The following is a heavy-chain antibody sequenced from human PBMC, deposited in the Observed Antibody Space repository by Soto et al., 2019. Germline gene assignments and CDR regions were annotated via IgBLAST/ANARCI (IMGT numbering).Heavy chain of an antibody. J-gene: IGHJ3*02. D-gene: IGHD3-9*01. V-gene: IGHV3-30*18. CDR3: VKEEYYDILTGSRGDAFDS. Sequence: QVQLVESGGGVVQPGRSLRLSCAASGFTFSAYGIHWVRQAPAKGLEWVAVISHDGRNKYYADSVKGRFAVSRDNSKKTLYLQMNSLRAEDTAVYYCVKEEYYDILTGSRGDAFDSWAKGQWLPSLQ. CDR1: GFTFSAYG. CDR2: ISHDGRNK.